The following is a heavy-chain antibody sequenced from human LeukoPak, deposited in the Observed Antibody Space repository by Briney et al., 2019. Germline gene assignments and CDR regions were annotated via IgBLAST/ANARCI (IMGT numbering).Heavy chain of an antibody. Sequence: SETLSLTCAVSGYSISSGYYRGWIRQPPGQGLAWLGSIYHSGSTYYNPSLKRRVTISVDTSKNQFSLKLSSVTGADTAVYYCARRDYGGNLDYWGQGTLVTVSS. D-gene: IGHD4-23*01. V-gene: IGHV4-38-2*01. J-gene: IGHJ4*02. CDR3: ARRDYGGNLDY. CDR2: IYHSGST. CDR1: GYSISSGYY.